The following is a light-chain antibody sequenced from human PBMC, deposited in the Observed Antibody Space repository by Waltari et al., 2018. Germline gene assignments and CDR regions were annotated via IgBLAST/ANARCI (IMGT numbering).Light chain of an antibody. CDR2: KAS. CDR3: MQGTHWPLYT. J-gene: IGKJ2*01. Sequence: DVVMTQSPLSLPVTLGQLASISCRSSQSLVHSDGNTYLNWFQQRPGQSPRRLIYKASNRDPGVPDRFSGSGSGTNFTLKISRVEAEDVGVYYCMQGTHWPLYTFGQGTKLEIK. V-gene: IGKV2-30*02. CDR1: QSLVHSDGNTY.